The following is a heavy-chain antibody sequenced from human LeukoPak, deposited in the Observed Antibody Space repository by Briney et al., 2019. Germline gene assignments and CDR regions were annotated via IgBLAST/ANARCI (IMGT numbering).Heavy chain of an antibody. Sequence: ASVKVSCKASGYTFTGYYMHWVRQAPGQGLEWMGWINPNSGGTNYAQKFQGRVTMTRDTSISTAYMELSRLRSDDTAVYYCARGGWLVLYNLIFDYWGQGTLVTVSS. CDR1: GYTFTGYY. CDR2: INPNSGGT. CDR3: ARGGWLVLYNLIFDY. V-gene: IGHV1-2*02. D-gene: IGHD6-19*01. J-gene: IGHJ4*02.